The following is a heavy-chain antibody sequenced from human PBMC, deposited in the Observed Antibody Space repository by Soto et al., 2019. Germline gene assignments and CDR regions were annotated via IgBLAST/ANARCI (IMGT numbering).Heavy chain of an antibody. D-gene: IGHD6-25*01. CDR3: AREYSSAPDY. J-gene: IGHJ4*02. CDR2: IYYSGST. V-gene: IGHV4-39*02. Sequence: QLQLQESGPGLVKPSETLSLTCTVSGGSISSSSYYWGWIRQPPGKGLEWIGSIYYSGSTFYSQSLRSRVTISVDTSKNQFSLMVSSVTAADTAGYYCAREYSSAPDYWGQGTLVTVSS. CDR1: GGSISSSSYY.